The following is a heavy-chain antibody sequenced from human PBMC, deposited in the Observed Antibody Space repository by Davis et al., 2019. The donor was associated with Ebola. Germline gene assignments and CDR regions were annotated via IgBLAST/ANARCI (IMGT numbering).Heavy chain of an antibody. CDR2: IIPIFGTA. CDR3: ARAGAAAGTWYYYYYMDV. V-gene: IGHV1-69*13. CDR1: GGTFSSYA. Sequence: SVKVSCKASGGTFSSYAISWVRQAPGQGLEWMGGIIPIFGTANYAQKFQGRVTITADESTSTAYMELSSLRSEDTAVYYCARAGAAAGTWYYYYYMDVWGKGTTVTVSS. D-gene: IGHD6-13*01. J-gene: IGHJ6*03.